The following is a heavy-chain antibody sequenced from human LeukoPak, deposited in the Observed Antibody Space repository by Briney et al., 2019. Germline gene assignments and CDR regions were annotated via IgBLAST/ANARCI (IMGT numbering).Heavy chain of an antibody. J-gene: IGHJ4*02. CDR1: GGSINSGRYY. CDR3: ARERSSGSYSFPSIDY. CDR2: IDDSGNT. D-gene: IGHD3-10*01. V-gene: IGHV4-61*09. Sequence: PSQTLSLTCTVSGGSINSGRYYWSWIRQPPGKGLEWIGYIDDSGNTNYNPSFNSRLTTSIDTSKNQFSLSLHFVTATDTAVYYCARERSSGSYSFPSIDYWGQGTLVTVSS.